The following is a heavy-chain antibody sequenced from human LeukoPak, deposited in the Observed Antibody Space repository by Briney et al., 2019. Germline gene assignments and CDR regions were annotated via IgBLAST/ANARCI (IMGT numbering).Heavy chain of an antibody. V-gene: IGHV3-48*01. Sequence: PGGSLRLSCAASGFTFSSYSMNWVRQAPGKGLEWVSDISSSSSTIYYADSVKGRLTISRDNAKNSLYLEMNSLRAEDTAVYYCARTYYDFWSGYYSHEGNPFDYWGQGTLVTVSS. J-gene: IGHJ4*02. D-gene: IGHD3-3*01. CDR2: ISSSSSTI. CDR1: GFTFSSYS. CDR3: ARTYYDFWSGYYSHEGNPFDY.